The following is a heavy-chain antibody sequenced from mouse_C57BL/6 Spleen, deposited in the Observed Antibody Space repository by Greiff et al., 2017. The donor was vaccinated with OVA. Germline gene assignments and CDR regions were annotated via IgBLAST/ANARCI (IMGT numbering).Heavy chain of an antibody. CDR1: EYEFPSYD. D-gene: IGHD2-5*01. J-gene: IGHJ1*03. Sequence: EVQGVESGGGLVQPGESLKLSCESNEYEFPSYDMSWVRKTPGKRLELVGAINSDGGSTYYPDTMERRVIISRDNTTKTPYLQMSSLRSEDTSLYYCARQHYSNPHWYFDVWGTGTTVTVSS. CDR2: INSDGGST. CDR3: ARQHYSNPHWYFDV. V-gene: IGHV5-2*01.